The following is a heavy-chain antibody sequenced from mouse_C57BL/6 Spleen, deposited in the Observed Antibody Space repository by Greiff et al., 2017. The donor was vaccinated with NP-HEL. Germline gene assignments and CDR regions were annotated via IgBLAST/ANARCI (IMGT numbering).Heavy chain of an antibody. CDR3: ERDHGNPPFYDYVFDY. D-gene: IGHD2-4*01. CDR2: ISDGGSYT. V-gene: IGHV5-4*01. CDR1: GFTFSSYA. J-gene: IGHJ2*01. Sequence: EVQLVESGGGLVKPGGSLKLSCAASGFTFSSYAMSWVRQTPEKRLEWVATISDGGSYTYYPDNVKGRFTISRDNAKNNLYLQMSHLKSEDTAMYYCERDHGNPPFYDYVFDYWGQGTTLTVSS.